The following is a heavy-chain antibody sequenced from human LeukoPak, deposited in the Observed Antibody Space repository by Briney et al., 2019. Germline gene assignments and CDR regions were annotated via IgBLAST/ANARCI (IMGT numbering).Heavy chain of an antibody. CDR3: ARDFSGWYARGRGWFDP. Sequence: SETLSLTCAVYGGSFSGYYWSWIRQPPGKGLEWIGEINHSGSTNYNPSLKSRVTISVDTSKNQFSLKLSPVTAADTAVYYCARDFSGWYARGRGWFDPWGQGTLVTVSS. V-gene: IGHV4-34*01. CDR1: GGSFSGYY. D-gene: IGHD6-19*01. J-gene: IGHJ5*02. CDR2: INHSGST.